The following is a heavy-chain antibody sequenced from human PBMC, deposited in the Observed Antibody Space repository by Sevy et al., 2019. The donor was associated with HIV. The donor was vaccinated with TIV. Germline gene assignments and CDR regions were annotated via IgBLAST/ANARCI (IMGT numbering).Heavy chain of an antibody. J-gene: IGHJ4*02. D-gene: IGHD3-22*01. Sequence: GGSLRLSCAASGFSFSSYWMHWVRQAPGKGLEWVANIKQDEREKYYVASVKGRFTISRDNAKNSVYLQMNSLRPEDTAIYYCARGNSGSFDYWGQRTLVTVSS. V-gene: IGHV3-7*04. CDR1: GFSFSSYW. CDR3: ARGNSGSFDY. CDR2: IKQDEREK.